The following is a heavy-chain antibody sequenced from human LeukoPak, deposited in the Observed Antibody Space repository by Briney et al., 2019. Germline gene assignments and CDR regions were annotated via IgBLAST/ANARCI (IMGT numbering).Heavy chain of an antibody. D-gene: IGHD2-2*01. CDR2: ISSSSSYI. J-gene: IGHJ4*02. V-gene: IGHV3-21*04. CDR3: ARGLGYCSTTTCLLPFDY. Sequence: KPGGSLRLSCAASGFTFSSYSMNWVRQAPGKGLEWVSSISSSSSYIYYADSVKGRFTISRDNAKNSLYLQMNSLRAEDTAVYFCARGLGYCSTTTCLLPFDYWGQGTLVTVSS. CDR1: GFTFSSYS.